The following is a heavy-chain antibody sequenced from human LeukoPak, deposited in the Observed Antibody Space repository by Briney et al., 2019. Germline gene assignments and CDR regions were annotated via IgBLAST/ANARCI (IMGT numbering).Heavy chain of an antibody. CDR1: GFTFDDYA. CDR2: ISWNSGSI. J-gene: IGHJ6*02. Sequence: GRSLRLSCAASGFTFDDYAMHWVRQAPGKGLEWVSGISWNSGSIGYADSVKGRFTISRDNAKNSLYLQMNSLRAEDTALYYCAKDYYASSGYGYYYYYGMDVWGQGTTVTVSS. V-gene: IGHV3-9*01. D-gene: IGHD3-22*01. CDR3: AKDYYASSGYGYYYYYGMDV.